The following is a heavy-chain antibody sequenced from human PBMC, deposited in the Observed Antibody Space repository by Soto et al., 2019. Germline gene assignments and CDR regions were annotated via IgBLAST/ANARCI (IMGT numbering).Heavy chain of an antibody. V-gene: IGHV3-23*01. CDR2: ISGSGGST. D-gene: IGHD2-15*01. J-gene: IGHJ5*02. CDR3: ARYRGPDIVVVVAATGFEP. Sequence: GGSLRLCCAASGFTFSSYAMSGVRQAPGKGLEWVSAISGSGGSTYYADSVKGRFTISRDNSKSTLYLQMKSLRAEDTAVYYCARYRGPDIVVVVAATGFEPWGQGTMVTVSS. CDR1: GFTFSSYA.